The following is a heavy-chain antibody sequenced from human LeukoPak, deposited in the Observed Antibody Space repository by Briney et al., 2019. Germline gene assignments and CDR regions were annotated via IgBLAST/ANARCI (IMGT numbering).Heavy chain of an antibody. D-gene: IGHD6-19*01. Sequence: SETLSLTCTVSGYSISSGYYWGWIRQPPGKGLEWIGSIYHSGSTYYNPSLKSRVTISVDTSKNQFSLKLSSVTAADTAVYYCARDQQWLVLWGQGTLVTVSS. V-gene: IGHV4-38-2*02. CDR3: ARDQQWLVL. CDR2: IYHSGST. J-gene: IGHJ4*02. CDR1: GYSISSGYY.